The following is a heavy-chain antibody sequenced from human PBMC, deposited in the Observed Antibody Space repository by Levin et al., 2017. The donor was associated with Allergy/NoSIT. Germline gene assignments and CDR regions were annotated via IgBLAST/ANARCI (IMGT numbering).Heavy chain of an antibody. CDR1: GGSINTGANY. CDR2: MYTSGSA. V-gene: IGHV4-61*02. Sequence: SETLSLTCTVSGGSINTGANYWSWIRQPAGKGLEWIGTMYTSGSASYNSSLKSRVTISEDMSENQFSLRLSSVTAAATGVYYCARIDPYYHYMDVWGKGTTVTVSS. J-gene: IGHJ6*03. CDR3: ARIDPYYHYMDV.